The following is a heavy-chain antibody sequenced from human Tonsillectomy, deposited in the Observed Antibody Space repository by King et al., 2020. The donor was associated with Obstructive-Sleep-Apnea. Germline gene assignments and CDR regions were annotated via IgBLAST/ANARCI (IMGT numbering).Heavy chain of an antibody. V-gene: IGHV3-30*18. CDR1: GFTFSTYG. CDR3: GKDRGGGGWFDGMDV. CDR2: ISYDGSNK. Sequence: VQLVESGGGVVQPGRSLRLSCAASGFTFSTYGMHWVRQAPGKGLEWVAVISYDGSNKYYADSVKGRFTISRDNSKNTLYLQMNNLRTEDTALYYCGKDRGGGGWFDGMDVWGQGTTVPVSS. J-gene: IGHJ6*02. D-gene: IGHD6-19*01.